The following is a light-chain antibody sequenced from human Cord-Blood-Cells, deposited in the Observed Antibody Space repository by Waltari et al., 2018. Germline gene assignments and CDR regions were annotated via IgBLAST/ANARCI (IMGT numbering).Light chain of an antibody. V-gene: IGKV1-8*01. CDR2: AAS. CDR3: QQYYSYPL. J-gene: IGKJ4*01. CDR1: QGISSY. Sequence: AIRMTQSPSSLSASTGDRVTITCRASQGISSYLAWDQQKPGKAPKLLIYAASTLQSGVPSRFSGSGSGTDFTLTISCLQSEDFATYYCQQYYSYPLFGGGTKVEIK.